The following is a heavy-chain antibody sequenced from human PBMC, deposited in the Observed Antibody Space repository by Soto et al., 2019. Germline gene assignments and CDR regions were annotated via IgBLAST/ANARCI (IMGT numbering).Heavy chain of an antibody. CDR2: ISGSGDNT. J-gene: IGHJ4*02. D-gene: IGHD6-19*01. Sequence: TGGSLRLSCAASGFTFSGYAMSWVRQAPGKGLEWVSAISGSGDNTYYADSVKGRFTISRDNPKNTLYLQMNSLRAEDTALYYCAKNPVAGLDYWGQGALVTVSS. CDR3: AKNPVAGLDY. CDR1: GFTFSGYA. V-gene: IGHV3-23*01.